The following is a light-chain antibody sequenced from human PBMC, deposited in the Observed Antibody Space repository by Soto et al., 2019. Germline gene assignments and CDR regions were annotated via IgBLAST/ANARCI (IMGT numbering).Light chain of an antibody. V-gene: IGKV3-20*01. CDR3: HQYGDRPDWDRWS. Sequence: EIVLTQSPGTLSLSPGERATLSCRASQSISAGNLAWYQQRPGRAPRLLIYGASSRATGIPDRFSAYGSGTDFTLIISTLEPEDFAIYYCHQYGDRPDWDRWSFGQGTKV. CDR1: QSISAGN. CDR2: GAS. J-gene: IGKJ1*01.